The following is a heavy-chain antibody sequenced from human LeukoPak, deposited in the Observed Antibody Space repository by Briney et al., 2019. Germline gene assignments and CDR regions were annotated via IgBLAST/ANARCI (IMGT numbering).Heavy chain of an antibody. J-gene: IGHJ2*01. CDR1: GITFSTIG. Sequence: GGSLRLSCAVSGITFSTIGVSWVRQAPGKGLKWVSIISKSGGSTFYADPVRGRFTVSRDNSKDMLYLQMNSLTAEDTAVYYCARDFRYQLLHWYFDLWGRGTLVTVSS. D-gene: IGHD2-2*01. CDR2: ISKSGGST. V-gene: IGHV3-23*01. CDR3: ARDFRYQLLHWYFDL.